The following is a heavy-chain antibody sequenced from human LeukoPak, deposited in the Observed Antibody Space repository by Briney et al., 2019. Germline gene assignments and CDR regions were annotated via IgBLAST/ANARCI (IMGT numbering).Heavy chain of an antibody. Sequence: GSLRLSCAASGFTFSTYAMSWVRQAPGKGLEWIGEINHSGSTNYNPSLKSRVTISVDTSKNQFSLKLSSVTAADTAVYYCARGDYGDYYGMDVWGQGTTVTVSS. CDR2: INHSGST. J-gene: IGHJ6*02. V-gene: IGHV4-34*01. CDR3: ARGDYGDYYGMDV. CDR1: GFTFSTYA. D-gene: IGHD4-17*01.